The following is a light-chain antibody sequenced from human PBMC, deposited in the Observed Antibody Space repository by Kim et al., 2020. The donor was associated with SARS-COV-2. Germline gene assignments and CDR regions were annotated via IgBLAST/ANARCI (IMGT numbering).Light chain of an antibody. V-gene: IGKV1-39*01. CDR3: QQSYSSPWT. CDR1: QSIVNY. J-gene: IGKJ1*01. Sequence: DIQMTQSPSSLSASVGDRVTITCRATQSIVNYLNWYQQKPGKAPNLLIYGASTLQSGVPSRFRGSGSGTDFTLTISRLQAEDFATYYCQQSYSSPWTFGRGTKVDIK. CDR2: GAS.